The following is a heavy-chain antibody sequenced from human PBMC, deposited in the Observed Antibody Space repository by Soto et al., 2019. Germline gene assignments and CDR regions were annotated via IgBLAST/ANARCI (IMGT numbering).Heavy chain of an antibody. J-gene: IGHJ6*03. D-gene: IGHD3-10*01. CDR2: TYYSGST. CDR3: ARGAVVRGVITYYYYYMDV. CDR1: GGSISSYY. Sequence: SETLSLTCTVSGGSISSYYWSWIRQPPGKGLEWIGYTYYSGSTNYNPSLKSRVTISVDTSKNQFSLKLSSVTAADTAVYYCARGAVVRGVITYYYYYMDVWGKGTTVTVSS. V-gene: IGHV4-59*01.